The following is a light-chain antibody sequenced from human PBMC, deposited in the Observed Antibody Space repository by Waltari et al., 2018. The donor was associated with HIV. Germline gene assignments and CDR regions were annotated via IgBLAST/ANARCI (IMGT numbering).Light chain of an antibody. J-gene: IGLJ2*01. CDR1: QLGDKY. Sequence: SYELTQPPSVSVSPGQTASITCSGYQLGDKYASWYQQKPGQSPVLVIHQDNNRPSGIPERFSGSNSGNTATLTISGTQAMDEADYYCQTWDSSHVVFGGGTKLTVL. CDR2: QDN. CDR3: QTWDSSHVV. V-gene: IGLV3-1*01.